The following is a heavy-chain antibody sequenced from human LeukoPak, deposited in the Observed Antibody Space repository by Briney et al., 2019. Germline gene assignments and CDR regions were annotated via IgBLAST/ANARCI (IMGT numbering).Heavy chain of an antibody. J-gene: IGHJ6*02. V-gene: IGHV1-69*02. CDR1: GGTFSSYT. D-gene: IGHD3-3*01. CDR2: IIPILGIA. Sequence: SVKVSCKASGGTFSSYTISWVRRAPGQGLEWMGRIIPILGIANYAQKFQGRVTITADKSTSTAYMELSSLRSEDTAVYYCASWVFGVVYGMDVWGQATTVTVSS. CDR3: ASWVFGVVYGMDV.